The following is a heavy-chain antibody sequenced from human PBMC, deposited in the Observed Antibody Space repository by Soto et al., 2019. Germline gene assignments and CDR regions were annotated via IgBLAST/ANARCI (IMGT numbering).Heavy chain of an antibody. Sequence: EVQLVESGGGLVQPGGSLRLSCAASGFTFSSYSLNWVRQAPGKGLEWVSYISSSSSTIYYADSVKGRFTISRDNAKNSLYLQMNSLRDEDTVVYYCARGIGYYYNNAFDIWGQGTMVTVSS. CDR1: GFTFSSYS. CDR2: ISSSSSTI. J-gene: IGHJ3*02. CDR3: ARGIGYYYNNAFDI. D-gene: IGHD3-22*01. V-gene: IGHV3-48*02.